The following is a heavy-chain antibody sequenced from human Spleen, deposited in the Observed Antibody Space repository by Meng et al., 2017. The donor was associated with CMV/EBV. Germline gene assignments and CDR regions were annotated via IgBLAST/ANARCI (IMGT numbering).Heavy chain of an antibody. CDR3: ALGNGWSDH. CDR2: ISHDGGNR. D-gene: IGHD2-8*01. J-gene: IGHJ5*02. V-gene: IGHV3-30-3*01. CDR1: GVTFSAYG. Sequence: GGSLRLSCAASGVTFSAYGMHWVRQPPGKGLEWVAVISHDGGNRNYADSVKGRFTVSRDNSKDTLYLQMSNLTIEDTAVYYCALGNGWSDHWGQGTLVTVSS.